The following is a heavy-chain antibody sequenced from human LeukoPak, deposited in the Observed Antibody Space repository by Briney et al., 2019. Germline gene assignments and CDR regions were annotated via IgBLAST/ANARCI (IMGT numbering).Heavy chain of an antibody. CDR2: IYHSGST. V-gene: IGHV4-34*07. CDR3: RGLGSISRSY. Sequence: TSETLSLTCAVYGGSFSGYYWSWIRQPPGKGLEWIGEIYHSGSTNYNPSLKSRVTISVDKSKNQFFLKLNSVTAADTAVYYVRGLGSISRSYWGQGTLVTVSS. J-gene: IGHJ4*02. D-gene: IGHD3-10*01. CDR1: GGSFSGYY.